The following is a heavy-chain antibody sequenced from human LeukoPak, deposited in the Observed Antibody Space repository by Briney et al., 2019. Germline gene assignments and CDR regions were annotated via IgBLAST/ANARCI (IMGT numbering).Heavy chain of an antibody. D-gene: IGHD1-26*01. CDR2: ISDSGST. Sequence: SDTLSLTCAVYGGSFSGYYWSWIRQPPGKGLEWIGEISDSGSTTYNPSLNSRVNISVDTSKIHFSLKLSSGTAADTAVYYSARRATNQGSWFDLWGQGTLVTVSS. V-gene: IGHV4-34*01. CDR1: GGSFSGYY. CDR3: ARRATNQGSWFDL. J-gene: IGHJ5*02.